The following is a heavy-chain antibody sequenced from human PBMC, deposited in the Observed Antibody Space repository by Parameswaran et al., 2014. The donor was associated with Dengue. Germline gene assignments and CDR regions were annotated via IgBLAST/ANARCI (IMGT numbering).Heavy chain of an antibody. CDR2: IKSDGSEK. CDR3: ARDHSTGTTAFDM. V-gene: IGHV3-7*04. D-gene: IGHD1-1*01. Sequence: VRQMPGKGLEWVANIKSDGSEKYFVDSVKGRFTISRDNARNSLYLQINSLRAEDTAVYYCARDHSTGTTAFDMWGQGTMVTVSS. J-gene: IGHJ3*02.